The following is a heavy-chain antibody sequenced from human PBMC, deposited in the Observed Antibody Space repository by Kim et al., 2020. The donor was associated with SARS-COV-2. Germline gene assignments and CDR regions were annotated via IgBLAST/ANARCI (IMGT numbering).Heavy chain of an antibody. CDR1: GFTFSTSP. V-gene: IGHV3-23*01. CDR3: AKGGINSGFDY. J-gene: IGHJ4*02. CDR2: ISWDGTRT. D-gene: IGHD1-26*01. Sequence: GGSLRLSCVASGFTFSTSPMGWVRQAPGKGLEWVSRISWDGTRTYYADSVKGRVTMSSDKSKNMLYLHMNSLRVEDTAVYYCAKGGINSGFDYWGQG.